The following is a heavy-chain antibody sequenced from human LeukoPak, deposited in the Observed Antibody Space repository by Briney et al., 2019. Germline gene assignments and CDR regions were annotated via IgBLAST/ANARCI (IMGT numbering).Heavy chain of an antibody. Sequence: GGSLRLSCAASGFTFSNHAMTWVRQAPGKGLEWVSTINISGGSTFYADSVKGRFTISRDNSKNTLYLQMNSLRAEDTAVYYCAGSPTVDAAFDIWGQGTMVTVSS. CDR3: AGSPTVDAAFDI. CDR2: INISGGST. D-gene: IGHD4-23*01. V-gene: IGHV3-23*01. CDR1: GFTFSNHA. J-gene: IGHJ3*02.